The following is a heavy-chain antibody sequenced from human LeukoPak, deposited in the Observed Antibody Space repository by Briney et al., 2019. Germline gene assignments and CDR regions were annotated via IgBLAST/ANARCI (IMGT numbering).Heavy chain of an antibody. V-gene: IGHV1-18*04. CDR2: ISAYNGNT. CDR3: ARDVGGGYCSGGSCYPGANWFDP. CDR1: GYTFTSYG. J-gene: IGHJ5*02. Sequence: ASVKVSCKASGYTFTSYGISWVRQAPGQGLEWMGWISAYNGNTNYAQKPQGRVTMTTDTSTSTAYMELRSLRSDDTAVYYCARDVGGGYCSGGSCYPGANWFDPWGQGTLVTVSS. D-gene: IGHD2-15*01.